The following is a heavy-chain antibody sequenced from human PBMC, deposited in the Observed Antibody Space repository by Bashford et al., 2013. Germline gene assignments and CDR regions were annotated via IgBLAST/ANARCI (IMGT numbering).Heavy chain of an antibody. J-gene: IGHJ4*02. CDR3: ARGSMFYDFGY. V-gene: IGHV4-30-4*01. Sequence: SETLSLTCTVSGGSISSGDYYWSWIRQPPGKGLEWIGYIYYSGSTYYNPSLKSRVTISVDTSKNQFSLKLSSVTAADTAVYYCARGSMFYDFGYWGQGTLVTVSS. CDR1: GGSISSGDYY. D-gene: IGHD3-3*01. CDR2: IYYSGST.